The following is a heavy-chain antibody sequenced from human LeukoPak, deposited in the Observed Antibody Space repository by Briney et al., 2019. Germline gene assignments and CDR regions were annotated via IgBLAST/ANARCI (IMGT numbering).Heavy chain of an antibody. CDR1: GYTFTNCA. D-gene: IGHD3-3*01. CDR2: INAGNGNT. CDR3: ARGIWSSHKADYYLDH. Sequence: ALVKVSCKASGYTFTNCAIHWVRQAPGQRPEWMGWINAGNGNTKYSQRFQGRVTITRDKSANTAYMELSSLRSEDTAVYYCARGIWSSHKADYYLDHWGQGTLVTVSS. V-gene: IGHV1-3*01. J-gene: IGHJ4*02.